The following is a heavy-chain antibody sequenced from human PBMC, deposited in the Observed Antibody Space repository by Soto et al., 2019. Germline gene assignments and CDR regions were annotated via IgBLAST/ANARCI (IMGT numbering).Heavy chain of an antibody. CDR2: ISWTGGPI. D-gene: IGHD2-21*02. V-gene: IGHV3-9*01. J-gene: IGHJ4*02. Sequence: EVQLVESGGGLVQPGRSLRLSCAASGFNFNDYGMHWVRQVPGKGLEWVSGISWTGGPIGYSDSVKGRFTISRDNAKNSLYLQMNSLRAEDTALYYCTKDLRRNGDYGPHYFDYWGQGTLVTVSS. CDR1: GFNFNDYG. CDR3: TKDLRRNGDYGPHYFDY.